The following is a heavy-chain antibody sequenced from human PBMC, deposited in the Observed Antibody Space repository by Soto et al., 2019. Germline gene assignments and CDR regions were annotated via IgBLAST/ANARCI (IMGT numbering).Heavy chain of an antibody. CDR2: FDPEDGET. CDR1: GYTLTELS. Sequence: ASVKVSCKVSGYTLTELSMHWVRQAPGKGLEWMGGFDPEDGETIYAQKFQGRVTITEDTSTDTAYMELSSLRSEETAVYYCATDPWRGSGWPASLWGQGTMVTVSS. V-gene: IGHV1-24*01. J-gene: IGHJ3*01. CDR3: ATDPWRGSGWPASL. D-gene: IGHD6-19*01.